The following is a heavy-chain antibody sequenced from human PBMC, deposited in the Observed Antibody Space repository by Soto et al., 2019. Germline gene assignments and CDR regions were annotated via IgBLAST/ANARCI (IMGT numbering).Heavy chain of an antibody. CDR2: ITRDGYNK. D-gene: IGHD6-6*01. CDR1: GFIFKNYA. V-gene: IGHV3-30*04. J-gene: IGHJ4*02. Sequence: GGSLRLSCAVSGFIFKNYALNWVRQAPGKGLEWVASITRDGYNKYYADSVKGRFTISRDNSKTTLSLQMTALRVEDSSFYYFTKSSGGSSSVGMDYWGPGTLVTVSS. CDR3: TKSSGGSSSVGMDY.